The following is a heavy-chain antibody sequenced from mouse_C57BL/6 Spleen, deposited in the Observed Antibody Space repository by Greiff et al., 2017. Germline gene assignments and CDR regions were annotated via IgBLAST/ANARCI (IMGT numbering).Heavy chain of an antibody. Sequence: DVHLVESGGDLVKPGGSLKLSCAASGFTLSSYGMSWVRQTPDKRLEWVATISSGGSYTYYPDSVKGRFTISRDNAKNTLYLQMSSLKSEDTAMYYCARHDDYDERDYYAMDYWGQGTSVTVSS. CDR1: GFTLSSYG. J-gene: IGHJ4*01. V-gene: IGHV5-6*01. CDR3: ARHDDYDERDYYAMDY. D-gene: IGHD2-4*01. CDR2: ISSGGSYT.